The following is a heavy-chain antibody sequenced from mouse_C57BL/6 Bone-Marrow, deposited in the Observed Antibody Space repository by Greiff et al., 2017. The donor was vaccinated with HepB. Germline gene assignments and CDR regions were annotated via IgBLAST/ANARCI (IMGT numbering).Heavy chain of an antibody. CDR2: ISSGGSYT. CDR1: GFTFSSYG. D-gene: IGHD2-2*01. CDR3: ARPNGYGYAMDY. V-gene: IGHV5-6*02. Sequence: DVKLVESGGDLVKPGGSLKLSCAASGFTFSSYGMSWVRQTPDKRLEWVATISSGGSYTYYPDSVKGRFTISRDNAKNTLYLQMSSLKSEDTAMYYCARPNGYGYAMDYWGQGTSVTVSS. J-gene: IGHJ4*01.